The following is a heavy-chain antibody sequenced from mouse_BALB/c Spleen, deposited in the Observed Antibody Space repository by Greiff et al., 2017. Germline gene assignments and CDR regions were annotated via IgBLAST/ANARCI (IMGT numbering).Heavy chain of an antibody. J-gene: IGHJ2*01. Sequence: DVQLQESGPGLVKPSQSLSLTCSVTGYSITSGYYWNWIRQFPGNKLEWMGYISYDGSNNYNPSLKNRISITRDTSTNQFFLKLNSVTTEDTATYYCARRAIYYDYFDYWGQGTTLTVSS. CDR2: ISYDGSN. D-gene: IGHD2-4*01. CDR3: ARRAIYYDYFDY. CDR1: GYSITSGYY. V-gene: IGHV3-6*02.